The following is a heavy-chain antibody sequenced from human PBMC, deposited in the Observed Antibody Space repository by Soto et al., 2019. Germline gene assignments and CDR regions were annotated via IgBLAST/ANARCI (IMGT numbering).Heavy chain of an antibody. Sequence: SVKVSCKASGGTFSSYSISWVRQAPGQGLEWMGGVIPIFGTANYAQKFQGRVTITADESTSTAYMELRSPRSQDTAVYYCARDGSSSSAYYYYGMDVWGQGTTVTVSS. CDR1: GGTFSSYS. CDR3: ARDGSSSSAYYYYGMDV. J-gene: IGHJ6*02. V-gene: IGHV1-69*13. CDR2: VIPIFGTA. D-gene: IGHD6-6*01.